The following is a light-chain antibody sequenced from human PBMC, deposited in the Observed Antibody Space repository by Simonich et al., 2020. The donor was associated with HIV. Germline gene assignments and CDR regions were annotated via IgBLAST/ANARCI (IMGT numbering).Light chain of an antibody. J-gene: IGLJ3*02. CDR2: LNSDGSH. CDR3: QTWGTGTNWV. Sequence: QLVLTQSPSASASLGASVKLTCTLSSGHSSYAITWHQQQPEKGPRFLMKLNSDGSHSKGDGIADRFSGSSSGAERYLTISSLQSEDEADYYCQTWGTGTNWVFGGGTKLTVL. V-gene: IGLV4-69*01. CDR1: SGHSSYA.